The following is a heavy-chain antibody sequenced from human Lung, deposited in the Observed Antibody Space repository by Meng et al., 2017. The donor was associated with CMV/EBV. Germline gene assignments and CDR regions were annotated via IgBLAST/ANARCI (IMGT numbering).Heavy chain of an antibody. D-gene: IGHD2-2*01. J-gene: IGHJ6*02. Sequence: GESLKISCAASGFTVSSNYMSWVRQAPGKGLEWVSVIYSGGSTYYEDSVKGRFTISRDNSKNTLYLQMNSLRAEDTAVYYCERNNCSSTSCYSLYYYGMDVWXQGTTVTVSS. CDR2: IYSGGST. CDR3: ERNNCSSTSCYSLYYYGMDV. V-gene: IGHV3-53*01. CDR1: GFTVSSNY.